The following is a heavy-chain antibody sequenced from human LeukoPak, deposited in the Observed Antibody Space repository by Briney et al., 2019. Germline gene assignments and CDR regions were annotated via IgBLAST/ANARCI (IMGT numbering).Heavy chain of an antibody. CDR3: AKDHRLIVVAYAFDI. D-gene: IGHD3-22*01. CDR2: ISGHGGNT. V-gene: IGHV3-43*02. Sequence: PGGSLRLSCAASGFTFDDYAMHWVRQAPGKGLGWVSLISGHGGNTYYADSVKGRFTISRDNSRNSLYLQMNSLRTEDTALYYCAKDHRLIVVAYAFDIWGRGTMVTVSS. CDR1: GFTFDDYA. J-gene: IGHJ3*02.